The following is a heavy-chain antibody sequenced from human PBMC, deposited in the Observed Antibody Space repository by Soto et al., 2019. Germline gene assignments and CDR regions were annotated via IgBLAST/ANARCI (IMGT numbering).Heavy chain of an antibody. CDR3: AREDIMGTRSFDY. CDR2: ICSRSQTI. J-gene: IGHJ4*02. Sequence: GGSLRLSCVVSEFTFSSYSMNWVRQAPGKGLEWLSYICSRSQTIFYADSVKGRFTISRDNAKNSLYLQMNSLRNEDTAVYFCAREDIMGTRSFDYWGQGTLVSVSS. V-gene: IGHV3-48*02. D-gene: IGHD1-26*01. CDR1: EFTFSSYS.